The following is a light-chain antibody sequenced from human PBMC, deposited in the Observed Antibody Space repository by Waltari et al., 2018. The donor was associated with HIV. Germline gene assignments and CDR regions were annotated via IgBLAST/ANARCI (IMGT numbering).Light chain of an antibody. CDR1: TPNIGSSY. Sequence: QSVLTQPPSVSAAPGQKVTISCPGSTPNIGSSYVSWYQQLPGTAPKLLIYDDYKRPSGIPDRFSGSKSGTSATLAITGLQTGDEADYYCGTWDSSLSAGIFGGGTKLTVL. CDR3: GTWDSSLSAGI. CDR2: DDY. V-gene: IGLV1-51*01. J-gene: IGLJ2*01.